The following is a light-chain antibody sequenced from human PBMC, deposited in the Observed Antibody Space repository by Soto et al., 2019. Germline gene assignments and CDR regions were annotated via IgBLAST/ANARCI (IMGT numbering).Light chain of an antibody. V-gene: IGKV1-39*01. CDR2: GAS. CDR3: QPSSTFPLT. J-gene: IGKJ4*01. CDR1: QSISTY. Sequence: DIQMTQSPSSLSASVGDTVTIACRASQSISTYLNWYQQKPGKAPDLLIYGASSLQSGVPTRFSGSGSETHFTLTISRLQPEDIATYYYQPSSTFPLTFGGGTKVEIK.